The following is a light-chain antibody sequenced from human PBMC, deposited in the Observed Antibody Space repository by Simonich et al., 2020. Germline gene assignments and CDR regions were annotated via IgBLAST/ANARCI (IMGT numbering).Light chain of an antibody. CDR3: QVWDSSSDHPVV. CDR2: LNSDGSH. Sequence: QLVLTQSPSASASLGASVKLTCTLSSGHSSYAIAWHQQQPEKGPRYLMKLNSDGSHSKGDGSPDRFSDSSSGAERYLTISSLQSEDEADYYCQVWDSSSDHPVVFGGGTKLTVL. CDR1: SGHSSYA. J-gene: IGLJ2*01. V-gene: IGLV4-69*01.